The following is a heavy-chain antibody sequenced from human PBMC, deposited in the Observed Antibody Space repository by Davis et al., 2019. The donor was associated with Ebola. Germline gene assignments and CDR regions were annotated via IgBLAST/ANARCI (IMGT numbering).Heavy chain of an antibody. CDR3: AREWGRGLWHPSHFDY. CDR1: GFSFSSYT. V-gene: IGHV3-21*01. CDR2: ISSSGNYI. Sequence: GESLKISCAASGFSFSSYTMNWVRQAPGKGLEWVSSISSSGNYIYQTDSLKGRFIISRDNAKNSLYLQMNSLRDEDTAVYVCAREWGRGLWHPSHFDYWGQGTLVTVSS. D-gene: IGHD3-16*01. J-gene: IGHJ4*02.